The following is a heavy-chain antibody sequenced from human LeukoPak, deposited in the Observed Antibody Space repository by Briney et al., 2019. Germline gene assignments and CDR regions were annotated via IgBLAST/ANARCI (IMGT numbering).Heavy chain of an antibody. J-gene: IGHJ6*02. CDR2: INPNNGGT. CDR3: ARDRQYYYYGMDV. Sequence: GASVKVSCKASGYTFNSYYMHWVRQAPGQGLEWMGWINPNNGGTNYAQKFQGRVTMTRDTSISTAYMELSRLRSDDTAVYYCARDRQYYYYGMDVWGQGTTVTVSS. V-gene: IGHV1-2*02. CDR1: GYTFNSYY.